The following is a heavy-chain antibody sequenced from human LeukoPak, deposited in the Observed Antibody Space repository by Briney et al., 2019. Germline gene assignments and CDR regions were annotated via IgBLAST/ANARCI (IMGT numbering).Heavy chain of an antibody. CDR2: ISSSSSYI. D-gene: IGHD6-19*01. J-gene: IGHJ4*02. CDR3: ARGDSQWLVADVDY. Sequence: GGSLRLSCAASGFTFSSYSMNWVRQAPGKELEWVSSISSSSSYIYYADSVKGRFTISRDNAKNSLYLQMNSLRAEDTAVYYCARGDSQWLVADVDYWGQGTLVTVSS. V-gene: IGHV3-21*01. CDR1: GFTFSSYS.